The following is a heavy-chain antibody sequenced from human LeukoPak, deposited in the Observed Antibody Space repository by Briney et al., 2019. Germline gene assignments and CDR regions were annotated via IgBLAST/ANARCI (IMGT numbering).Heavy chain of an antibody. CDR3: AELGITMIGGV. CDR2: IYSGGRT. J-gene: IGHJ6*04. Sequence: QSGGSLRLSCAASGFTVSRNYMSWVRQAPGKGLEWVSVIYSGGRTYYADSVKGRFTISRDNSKNTLYLQMNRLRAEDTAVYYCAELGITMIGGVWGKGTTVTISS. V-gene: IGHV3-66*01. D-gene: IGHD3-10*02. CDR1: GFTVSRNY.